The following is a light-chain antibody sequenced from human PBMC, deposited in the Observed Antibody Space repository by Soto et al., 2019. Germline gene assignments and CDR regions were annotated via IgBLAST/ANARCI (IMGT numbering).Light chain of an antibody. Sequence: DIQLTQSPSTLSAFVGDRVTITCRASQSINNWLAWCQQKPGEAPKLLIYDASSLESGVPPRFSGSGSGTEFTLTISSLQPDDFATYYCQQYSSAYTFGQGTKLEIK. CDR2: DAS. CDR3: QQYSSAYT. CDR1: QSINNW. J-gene: IGKJ2*01. V-gene: IGKV1-5*01.